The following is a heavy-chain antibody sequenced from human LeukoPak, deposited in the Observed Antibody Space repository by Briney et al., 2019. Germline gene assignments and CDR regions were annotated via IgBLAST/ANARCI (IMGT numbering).Heavy chain of an antibody. Sequence: GGSLRLSCVVSGFTFNKCWMNWVRQAPGKGLEWVAHINPDGRDKYYVDSVKGRFSIYRDNAENSMYLQMNSLRVEDTAVYYCTSWGDTTAEYFQRWGQGTLVTVSS. CDR3: TSWGDTTAEYFQR. D-gene: IGHD2-21*02. CDR2: INPDGRDK. J-gene: IGHJ1*01. CDR1: GFTFNKCW. V-gene: IGHV3-7*01.